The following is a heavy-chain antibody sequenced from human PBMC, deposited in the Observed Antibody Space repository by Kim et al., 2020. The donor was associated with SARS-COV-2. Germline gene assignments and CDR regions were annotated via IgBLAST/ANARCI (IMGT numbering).Heavy chain of an antibody. D-gene: IGHD1-1*01. V-gene: IGHV1-3*01. CDR2: INAGNGNT. CDR3: AAQLAPYYYYGMDV. Sequence: ASVKVSCKASGYTFTSYAMHWVRQAPGQRLEWMGWINAGNGNTKYSQKFQGRVTITRDTSASTAYMELSSLRSEDTAVYYCAAQLAPYYYYGMDVWGQGTTVTVSS. J-gene: IGHJ6*02. CDR1: GYTFTSYA.